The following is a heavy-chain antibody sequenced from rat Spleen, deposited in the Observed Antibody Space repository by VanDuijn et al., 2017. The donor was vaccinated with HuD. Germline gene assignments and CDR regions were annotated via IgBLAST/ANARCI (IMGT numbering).Heavy chain of an antibody. CDR3: ARSDGVHYYLPFAD. D-gene: IGHD1-12*02. V-gene: IGHV2-41*01. CDR1: GFSLTSYN. CDR2: IWNTGGT. Sequence: QVQLKESGPGLVQPSQTLSLTCTVAGFSLTSYNVHWVRQPPGKGLEWMGVIWNTGGTRYNSALKSRLSISKDTSKSQVFLKMNSLQTEDTATYYCARSDGVHYYLPFADWGQGTLVTVSS. J-gene: IGHJ3*01.